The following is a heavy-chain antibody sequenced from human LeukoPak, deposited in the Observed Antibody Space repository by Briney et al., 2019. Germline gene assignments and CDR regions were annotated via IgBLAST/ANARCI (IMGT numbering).Heavy chain of an antibody. Sequence: GGSLRLSCAASGFTFSSYAMSWVRQAPGKGLEWVGRIKSKTDGGTTDYAAPVKGRFTISRDDSKNTLYLQMNSLKTEDTAVYYCTTAPVVVPAMVYYGMDVWGQGTTVTVSS. CDR2: IKSKTDGGTT. CDR1: GFTFSSYA. J-gene: IGHJ6*02. CDR3: TTAPVVVPAMVYYGMDV. D-gene: IGHD2-2*01. V-gene: IGHV3-15*01.